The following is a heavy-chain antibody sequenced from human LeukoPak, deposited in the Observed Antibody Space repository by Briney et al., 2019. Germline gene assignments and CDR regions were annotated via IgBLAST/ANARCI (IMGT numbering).Heavy chain of an antibody. D-gene: IGHD6-13*01. CDR3: AKAGHSSSWYDYYFDY. CDR1: GFTLSSYA. J-gene: IGHJ4*02. V-gene: IGHV3-23*01. CDR2: ISGSGGST. Sequence: GGSLRLSCAASGFTLSSYAMSWVRQAPGKGLEWVSAISGSGGSTYYADSVKGRFTISRDNSKNTLYLQMNSLGAEDTAVYYCAKAGHSSSWYDYYFDYWGQGTLVTVSS.